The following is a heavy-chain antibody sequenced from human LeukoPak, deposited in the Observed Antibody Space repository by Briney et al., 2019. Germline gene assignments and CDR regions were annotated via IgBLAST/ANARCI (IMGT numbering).Heavy chain of an antibody. CDR1: GFTFSSYA. CDR3: AKSAIFGVVIFDY. D-gene: IGHD3-3*01. CDR2: ISGSGGST. J-gene: IGHJ4*02. V-gene: IGHV3-23*01. Sequence: GASLRLSCAASGFTFSSYAMSWVRHAPGKGLEWVSAISGSGGSTYYADSVKGRFTISRDNSKNTLYLQMNSLRAEDTAVYYCAKSAIFGVVIFDYWGQGTLVTVSS.